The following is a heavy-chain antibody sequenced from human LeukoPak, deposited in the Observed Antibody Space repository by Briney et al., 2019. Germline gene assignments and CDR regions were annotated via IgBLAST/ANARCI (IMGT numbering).Heavy chain of an antibody. CDR2: FDPEDGET. CDR3: ATQTLHTAMAFDY. V-gene: IGHV1-24*01. J-gene: IGHJ4*02. Sequence: ASAKVSCKVSGYTLTELSMHWVRQAPGKGLEWMGGFDPEDGETINTQKFQGRVTMTEDTSTDTAYMELSSLRSEDTAVYYCATQTLHTAMAFDYWGQGTLVTVSS. D-gene: IGHD5-18*01. CDR1: GYTLTELS.